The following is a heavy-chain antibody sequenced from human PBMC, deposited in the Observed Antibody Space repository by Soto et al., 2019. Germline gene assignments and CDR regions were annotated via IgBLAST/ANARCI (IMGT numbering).Heavy chain of an antibody. Sequence: QVQLVESGGGVVQPGRSLRLSCAASGFTFSSYGMHWVRQAPGKGLEWVAVISHDGSNKYYADSVKGRFTISRDNSKNTLDLQMNSLRAEDTAVYYCAKAKYSSSWYSYGMDVWGQGTTVTVSS. V-gene: IGHV3-30*18. D-gene: IGHD6-13*01. J-gene: IGHJ6*02. CDR2: ISHDGSNK. CDR3: AKAKYSSSWYSYGMDV. CDR1: GFTFSSYG.